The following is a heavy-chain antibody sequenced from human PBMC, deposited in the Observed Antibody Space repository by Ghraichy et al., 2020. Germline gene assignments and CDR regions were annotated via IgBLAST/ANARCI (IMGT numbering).Heavy chain of an antibody. CDR3: ARARTYYYGSGSYYYYGMDV. CDR1: GFTFSSYS. J-gene: IGHJ6*02. Sequence: GGSLRLSCAASGFTFSSYSMNWVRQAPGKGLEWVSSISSSSSYIYYADSVKGRFTISRDNAKNSLYLQMNSLRAEDTAVYYCARARTYYYGSGSYYYYGMDVWGQGTTVTVSS. V-gene: IGHV3-21*01. D-gene: IGHD3-10*01. CDR2: ISSSSSYI.